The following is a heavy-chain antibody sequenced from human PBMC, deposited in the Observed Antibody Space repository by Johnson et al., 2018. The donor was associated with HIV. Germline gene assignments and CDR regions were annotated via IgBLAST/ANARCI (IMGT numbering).Heavy chain of an antibody. J-gene: IGHJ3*02. D-gene: IGHD2-8*01. CDR2: IYSGGST. CDR3: ARATWSDDAFDI. V-gene: IGHV3-66*01. CDR1: GFTVSSNY. Sequence: MRLVESGGGLVQPGGSLRLSCAASGFTVSSNYMSWVRQAPGKGLEWVSVIYSGGSTYYADSVKGRFTISRDNARNSLYLQMNSLRAEDTALYYCARATWSDDAFDIWGQGTMVTVSS.